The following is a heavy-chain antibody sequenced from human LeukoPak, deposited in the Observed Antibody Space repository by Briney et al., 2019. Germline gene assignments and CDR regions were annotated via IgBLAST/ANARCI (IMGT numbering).Heavy chain of an antibody. CDR2: IIPIFGTA. CDR1: GGTFSSYA. V-gene: IGHV1-69*06. J-gene: IGHJ3*02. D-gene: IGHD3-10*01. CDR3: ARDLPFDGSGTYFPFDI. Sequence: SVKVSCKASGGTFSSYAISWVRQAPGQGLEWMGGIIPIFGTANYAQKYQGRVTITADKSTSTAYMELSSLRSEDTAVYYCARDLPFDGSGTYFPFDIWGQGTMVTVSS.